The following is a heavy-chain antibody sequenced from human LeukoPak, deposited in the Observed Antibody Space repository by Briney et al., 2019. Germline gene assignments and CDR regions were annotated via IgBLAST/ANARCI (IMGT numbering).Heavy chain of an antibody. D-gene: IGHD1-26*01. CDR3: ARGKPATVFDY. Sequence: KTSETLSLTCGVYGGSFSGYYWSWIGQPPGKGLEWIGEINHSGSTNYNPSLKSRVTISVDTSKNQFSLKLNSVTAADTAVYYCARGKPATVFDYWGQGTLVTVSS. CDR2: INHSGST. CDR1: GGSFSGYY. J-gene: IGHJ4*02. V-gene: IGHV4-34*01.